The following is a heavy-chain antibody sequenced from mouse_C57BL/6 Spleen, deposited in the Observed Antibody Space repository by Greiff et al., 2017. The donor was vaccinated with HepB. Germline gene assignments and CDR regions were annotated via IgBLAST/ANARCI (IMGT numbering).Heavy chain of an antibody. Sequence: VQLQQSGPGLVQPSQSLSITCTVSGFSLTSYGVHWVRQSPGKGLEWLGVIWRGGSTDYNAAFMSRLSITKDNSKSQVFFKMNSLQADDTAIYYCAKPGEGPYYGSSSYYYAMDYWGQGTSVTVSS. J-gene: IGHJ4*01. CDR1: GFSLTSYG. V-gene: IGHV2-5*01. CDR3: AKPGEGPYYGSSSYYYAMDY. D-gene: IGHD1-1*01. CDR2: IWRGGST.